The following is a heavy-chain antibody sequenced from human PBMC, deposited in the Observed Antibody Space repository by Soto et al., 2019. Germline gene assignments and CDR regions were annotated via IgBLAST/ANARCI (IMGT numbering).Heavy chain of an antibody. D-gene: IGHD6-13*01. Sequence: EVQLVESGGGLVQPGGSLRLSCAASGFTFSSYWMHWVRQAPGKGLVWVSRINSDGSSTSYADSVKGRFTISRDNAKNTPELQKNRLRAEDTAVYYCARDPPSIAAAGALDYWGQGTLVTVSS. CDR2: INSDGSST. V-gene: IGHV3-74*01. J-gene: IGHJ4*02. CDR3: ARDPPSIAAAGALDY. CDR1: GFTFSSYW.